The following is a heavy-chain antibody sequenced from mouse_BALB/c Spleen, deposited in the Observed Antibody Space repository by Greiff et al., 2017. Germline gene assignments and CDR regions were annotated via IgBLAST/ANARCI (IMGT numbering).Heavy chain of an antibody. J-gene: IGHJ2*01. V-gene: IGHV3-2*02. CDR1: GYSITSDYA. CDR2: ISYSGST. D-gene: IGHD5-5*01. Sequence: EVKLLESGPGLVKPSQSLSLTCTVTGYSITSDYAWNWIRQFPGNKLEWMGYISYSGSTSYNPSLKSRISITRDTSKNQFFLQLNSVTTEDTATYYCARRLPHFDYWGQGTTLTVSS. CDR3: ARRLPHFDY.